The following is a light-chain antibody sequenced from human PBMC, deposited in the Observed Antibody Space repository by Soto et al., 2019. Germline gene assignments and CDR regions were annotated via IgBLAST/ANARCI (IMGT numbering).Light chain of an antibody. V-gene: IGKV3-11*01. Sequence: VLTQSPDILSLSPGQTATLSCRASESVDRYVAWYQQKVGQAPRLLIYDAFTRATGVAARFGGSGSATDFTLTISSLEPDDFAVYYCQQRARWPSTFGPGTKVEIK. CDR2: DAF. CDR1: ESVDRY. CDR3: QQRARWPST. J-gene: IGKJ2*02.